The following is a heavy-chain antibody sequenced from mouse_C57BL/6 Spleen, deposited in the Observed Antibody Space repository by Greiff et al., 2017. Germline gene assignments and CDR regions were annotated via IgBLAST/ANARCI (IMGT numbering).Heavy chain of an antibody. CDR1: GYTFTDYE. V-gene: IGHV1-15*01. CDR3: TKNALYYYGSSHWYCDV. Sequence: VQLQQSGAELVRPGASVTLSCKASGYTFTDYEMHWVKQTPVHGLEWIGAIDPETGGTAYNQKFKGKAILTADKASSTAYMELRSLTSEDSAVYYCTKNALYYYGSSHWYCDVGGTGTTVTVSS. CDR2: IDPETGGT. J-gene: IGHJ1*03. D-gene: IGHD1-1*01.